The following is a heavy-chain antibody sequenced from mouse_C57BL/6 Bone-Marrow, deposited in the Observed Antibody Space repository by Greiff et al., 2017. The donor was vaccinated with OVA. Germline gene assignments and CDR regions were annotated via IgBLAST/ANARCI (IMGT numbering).Heavy chain of an antibody. V-gene: IGHV1-58*01. Sequence: EVMLVESGAELVRPGSSVKMSCKTSGYTFTSYGINWVKQRPGQGLEWIGYLYIGNGYTEYNEKFKGKATLTSDTSSSTAYMQLSSLTSEDSAIYFCASWDYDYDGGYAMDYWGQGTSVTVSS. CDR1: GYTFTSYG. D-gene: IGHD2-4*01. J-gene: IGHJ4*01. CDR2: LYIGNGYT. CDR3: ASWDYDYDGGYAMDY.